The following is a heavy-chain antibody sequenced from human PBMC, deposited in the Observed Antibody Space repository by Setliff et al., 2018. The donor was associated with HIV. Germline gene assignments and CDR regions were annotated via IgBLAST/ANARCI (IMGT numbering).Heavy chain of an antibody. CDR2: INHGGST. Sequence: PSETLSLTCTVSGGSISTSGYYWSWIRQPPGKGLEWNGEINHGGSTDSNPSLKSRVTISVDTYKNQSSLNLTSVTAADTAVYYCARVASYDFWSGYLHYVDYWGQGTPVTVSS. J-gene: IGHJ4*02. V-gene: IGHV4-39*07. D-gene: IGHD3-3*01. CDR1: GGSISTSGYY. CDR3: ARVASYDFWSGYLHYVDY.